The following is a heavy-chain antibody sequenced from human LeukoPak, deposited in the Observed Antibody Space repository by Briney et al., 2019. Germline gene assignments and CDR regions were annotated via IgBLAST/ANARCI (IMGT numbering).Heavy chain of an antibody. V-gene: IGHV3-48*03. CDR1: GFTLSSYE. Sequence: PGGSLRLSCAASGFTLSSYEMNWVRQAPGKGLEWVSYISSSGSTIYYADSVKGRFTISRDNAKNSLYLQMNRLRAEDTAVYYCAELGITMIGGVWGKGTTVTISS. J-gene: IGHJ6*04. CDR3: AELGITMIGGV. D-gene: IGHD3-10*02. CDR2: ISSSGSTI.